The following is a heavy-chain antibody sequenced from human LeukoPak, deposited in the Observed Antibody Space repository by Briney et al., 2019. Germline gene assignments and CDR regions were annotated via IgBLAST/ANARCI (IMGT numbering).Heavy chain of an antibody. D-gene: IGHD3-10*01. Sequence: ASVKVSCKASGYTFTSYYMHWARQAPGQGLEWMGILNPSGGSTSYAQKFQGRVTMTRDMSTSTVYMELSSLRSEDTAVYYCARSPGRYYDYWGQGTLVTVSS. CDR1: GYTFTSYY. CDR3: ARSPGRYYDY. V-gene: IGHV1-46*01. CDR2: LNPSGGST. J-gene: IGHJ4*02.